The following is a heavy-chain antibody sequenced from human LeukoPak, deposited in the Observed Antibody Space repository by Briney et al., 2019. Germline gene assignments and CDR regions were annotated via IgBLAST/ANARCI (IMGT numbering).Heavy chain of an antibody. J-gene: IGHJ4*02. CDR3: ARAKQQLDYYFDY. V-gene: IGHV3-11*04. D-gene: IGHD6-13*01. Sequence: PGGSLRLSCAASGFTFSDYYMSWIRQAPGKGLEWVSYISSSGSTIYYADSVKGRFTISRDNAKNSLYLQMNSLRAEDTAVYYCARAKQQLDYYFDYWGQGTLVTVSS. CDR1: GFTFSDYY. CDR2: ISSSGSTI.